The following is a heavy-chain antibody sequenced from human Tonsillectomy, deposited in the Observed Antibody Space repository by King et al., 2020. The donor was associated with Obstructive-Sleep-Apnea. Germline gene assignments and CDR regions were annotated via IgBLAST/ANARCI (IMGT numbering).Heavy chain of an antibody. CDR3: AKDGSSSWVEYFHH. CDR1: GFTFDDYA. CDR2: ISWNSGRR. Sequence: VQLVESGGGLVQPGRSLRLSCAASGFTFDDYAMHWVRQAPGKGLEWVSGISWNSGRRGYADSLKGRFTISRDNAKNSLYLQVNNLRAEDTALYYCAKDGSSSWVEYFHHWGQGTLVTVSS. J-gene: IGHJ1*01. D-gene: IGHD6-13*01. V-gene: IGHV3-9*01.